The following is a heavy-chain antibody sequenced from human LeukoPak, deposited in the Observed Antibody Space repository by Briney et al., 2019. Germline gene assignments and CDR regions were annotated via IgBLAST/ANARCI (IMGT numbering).Heavy chain of an antibody. D-gene: IGHD3/OR15-3a*01. J-gene: IGHJ4*02. CDR2: IYYSGST. V-gene: IGHV4-39*07. CDR1: GGSISSSSYY. CDR3: ARGIGLGSGY. Sequence: NTSETLSLTCTVSGGSISSSSYYWGWIRQPPGKGLEWIGSIYYSGSTYYNPSLKSRVTISVDTSKNQFSLKLSSVTAADTAVYYCARGIGLGSGYWGQGTLVTVSS.